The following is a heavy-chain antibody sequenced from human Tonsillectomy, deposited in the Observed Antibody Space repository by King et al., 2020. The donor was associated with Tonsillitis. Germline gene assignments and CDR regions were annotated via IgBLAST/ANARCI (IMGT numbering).Heavy chain of an antibody. V-gene: IGHV3-30*04. CDR2: KSYDGSNK. Sequence: VQLVESGGGVVQPGRSLRLSCAASGFTFSSYAMHWVRQAPGKGLEWVAVKSYDGSNKYYADSVKGRFTISRDNSKNTLYLQMNSLRAEDTAVYYCARYRPGWFDPWGQGTLVTVSS. CDR1: GFTFSSYA. CDR3: ARYRPGWFDP. D-gene: IGHD1-14*01. J-gene: IGHJ5*02.